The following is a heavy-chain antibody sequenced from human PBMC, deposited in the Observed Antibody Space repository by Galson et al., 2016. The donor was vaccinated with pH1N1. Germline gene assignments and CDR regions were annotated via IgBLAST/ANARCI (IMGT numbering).Heavy chain of an antibody. CDR3: TKDVLVLVQAAYFDC. J-gene: IGHJ4*02. Sequence: SLRLSCAASGFTFSSYAMSWVRQAPGKGLEWVSAIIGSGGSTYYADSVKGRFTISRDNSKNTLYLQMNSLRAEDTAVYYCTKDVLVLVQAAYFDCWGQGTLVTVSS. D-gene: IGHD2-2*01. CDR2: IIGSGGST. V-gene: IGHV3-23*01. CDR1: GFTFSSYA.